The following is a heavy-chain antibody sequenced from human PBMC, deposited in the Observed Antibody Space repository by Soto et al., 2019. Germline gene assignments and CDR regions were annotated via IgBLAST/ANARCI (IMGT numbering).Heavy chain of an antibody. V-gene: IGHV3-21*01. CDR3: ARDSVRDYLYYYYGMDV. CDR1: GFTLSSYT. CDR2: IGTSSSYI. D-gene: IGHD4-17*01. Sequence: EVQLVESGGGLVKPGGSLRLSCAASGFTLSSYTMNWVRQAPGRGLEWVSSIGTSSSYIYYADSVKGRFTISRDNAKNSLFLQMNSLRADDTAVYYCARDSVRDYLYYYYGMDVWGQGTTVTVSS. J-gene: IGHJ6*02.